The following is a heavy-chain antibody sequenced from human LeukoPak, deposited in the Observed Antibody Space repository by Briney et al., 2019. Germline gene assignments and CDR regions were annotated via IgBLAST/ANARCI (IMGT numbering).Heavy chain of an antibody. Sequence: SETLSLTCIVSGGSISGSNYYWGWIRQPPGKGLEWIGSIYYSGSTNYNPSLKSRVTISVDTSKNQFSLKLSSVTAADTAVYYCARVGGCSGGSCYSAKNNWFDPWGQGTLVTVSS. J-gene: IGHJ5*02. CDR3: ARVGGCSGGSCYSAKNNWFDP. D-gene: IGHD2-15*01. CDR2: IYYSGST. CDR1: GGSISGSNYY. V-gene: IGHV4-39*07.